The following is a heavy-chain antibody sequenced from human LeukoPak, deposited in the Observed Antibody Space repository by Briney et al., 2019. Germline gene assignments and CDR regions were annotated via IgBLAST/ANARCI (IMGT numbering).Heavy chain of an antibody. Sequence: GGSLRLSCTASGFSFSTYEMNWVRQAPGKGLEYVSTISDNGGSTFYANSVKGRFTISRDNAKNSLYLQMNSLRAEDTAVYYCAELGITMIGGVWGKGTTVTISS. CDR3: AELGITMIGGV. CDR2: ISDNGGST. CDR1: GFSFSTYE. D-gene: IGHD3-10*02. J-gene: IGHJ6*04. V-gene: IGHV3-64*01.